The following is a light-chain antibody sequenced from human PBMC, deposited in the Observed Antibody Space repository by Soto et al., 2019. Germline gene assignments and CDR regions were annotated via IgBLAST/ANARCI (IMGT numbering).Light chain of an antibody. J-gene: IGKJ2*01. V-gene: IGKV3-20*01. CDR1: QSISSTY. Sequence: EIVLTQSPGTLSLSPGERATLSCRASQSISSTYFAWYQQKPGQAPRLLIFATFNRATGIPDRFSGSGSGTEFTLTISRLEPEDFAVYYCQEYGSSPLYAFGQGTKLDIK. CDR2: ATF. CDR3: QEYGSSPLYA.